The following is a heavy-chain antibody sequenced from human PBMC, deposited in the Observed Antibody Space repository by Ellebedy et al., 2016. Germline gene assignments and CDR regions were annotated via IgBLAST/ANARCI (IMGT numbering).Heavy chain of an antibody. CDR2: ITSSGTYI. V-gene: IGHV3-21*01. D-gene: IGHD3-16*01. CDR1: RFTFSSYT. CDR3: ARGVGGTSLNWFDP. J-gene: IGHJ5*02. Sequence: GGSLRLSXAASRFTFSSYTMNWVRQAPGKGLEWVSSITSSGTYIYYADSVKGRFTISRDNVKNSLYLQMNSLRVEDTAVYYCARGVGGTSLNWFDPWGQGTLVTVSS.